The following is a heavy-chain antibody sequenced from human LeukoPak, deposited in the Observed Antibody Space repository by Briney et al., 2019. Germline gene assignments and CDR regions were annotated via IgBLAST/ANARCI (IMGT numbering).Heavy chain of an antibody. CDR3: ARAHCTHALCYPLPPDNWFDP. Sequence: SETLSLTCTVSGGSVSSGIYYWSWIRQPPGKGLEWIGCIYYSGSTKYNPSLKSRVTISVDTSKNQFSLKLSSVTAADTAVYYCARAHCTHALCYPLPPDNWFDPWGQGTLVTVSS. CDR2: IYYSGST. D-gene: IGHD2-8*01. J-gene: IGHJ5*02. V-gene: IGHV4-61*01. CDR1: GGSVSSGIYY.